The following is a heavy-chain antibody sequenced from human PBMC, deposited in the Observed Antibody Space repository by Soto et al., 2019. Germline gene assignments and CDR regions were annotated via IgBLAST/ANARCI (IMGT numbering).Heavy chain of an antibody. V-gene: IGHV3-30-3*01. Sequence: PGGTVKLSCTAAGSTFSSYAMHWIRQAPGKGLEWVAVISYDGSNKYYADSVKGRFTISRDNSKNTLYLQMNSLRAEDTAVYYCARDPQRDYYYYGMEVWGQGTTVTVSS. J-gene: IGHJ6*02. CDR2: ISYDGSNK. CDR1: GSTFSSYA. CDR3: ARDPQRDYYYYGMEV.